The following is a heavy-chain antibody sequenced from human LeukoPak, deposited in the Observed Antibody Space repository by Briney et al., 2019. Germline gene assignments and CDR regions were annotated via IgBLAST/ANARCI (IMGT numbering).Heavy chain of an antibody. CDR2: ISYDGSNK. CDR1: GFTFSSYA. V-gene: IGHV3-30*04. Sequence: PGGSLRLSCAASGFTFSSYAMHWVRQAPGKGLEWVAVISYDGSNKYYADSVKGRFIISRDNSKNTLYLQMNSLRAEDTAVYYCARELDRITMIVSGLEWGQGTLVTVSS. J-gene: IGHJ4*02. CDR3: ARELDRITMIVSGLE. D-gene: IGHD3-22*01.